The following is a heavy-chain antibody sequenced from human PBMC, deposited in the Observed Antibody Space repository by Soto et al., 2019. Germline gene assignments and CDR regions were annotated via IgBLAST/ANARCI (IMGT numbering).Heavy chain of an antibody. Sequence: ASVKVSCKASGYTFTSYGISWVRQAPGQGLEWMGWISAYNGNTNYAQKLQGRVTITTDTSTSTAYMELSSLRSEDTAVYYCATSYYYVSGIYRDAFDIWGQGKMVTVSS. CDR1: GYTFTSYG. J-gene: IGHJ3*02. CDR2: ISAYNGNT. D-gene: IGHD3-10*01. V-gene: IGHV1-18*01. CDR3: ATSYYYVSGIYRDAFDI.